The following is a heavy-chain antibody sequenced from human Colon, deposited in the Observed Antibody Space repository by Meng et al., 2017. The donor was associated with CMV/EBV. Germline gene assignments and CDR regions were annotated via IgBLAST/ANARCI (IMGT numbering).Heavy chain of an antibody. CDR2: INSDGSST. J-gene: IGHJ6*02. CDR1: GFTFSSYW. D-gene: IGHD3-3*01. CDR3: ARGGGDFWSGYYYYYGMDV. V-gene: IGHV3-74*01. Sequence: GESLKISCAASGFTFSSYWMHWVRQAPGKGLVWVSRINSDGSSTSYAGSVKGRFTISRDNAKNTLYLQMNSLRAEDTAVYYCARGGGDFWSGYYYYYGMDVWGQGTTVTVSS.